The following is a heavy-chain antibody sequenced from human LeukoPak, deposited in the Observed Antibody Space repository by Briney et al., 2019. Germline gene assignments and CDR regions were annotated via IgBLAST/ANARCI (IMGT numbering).Heavy chain of an antibody. CDR1: GFTFSAAW. D-gene: IGHD3-10*01. J-gene: IGHJ3*01. CDR3: ATDEGHGFSF. Sequence: GGSRRLSCAGSGFTFSAAWMHWVRQAPGKGLVWVSRIYSDGSDTTYADPVKGRFTIFRDNAKNTLYLQMNSLRADDTAVYYCATDEGHGFSFWGRGTMVTV. V-gene: IGHV3-74*03. CDR2: IYSDGSDT.